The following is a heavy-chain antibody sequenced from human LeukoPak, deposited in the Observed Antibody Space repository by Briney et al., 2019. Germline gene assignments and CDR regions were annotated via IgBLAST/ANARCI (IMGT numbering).Heavy chain of an antibody. CDR3: AEDMYDTMVRGDHDY. D-gene: IGHD3-10*01. CDR2: ISGDGGST. CDR1: GFTFDEYA. Sequence: PGGSLRLSCAASGFTFDEYAMHWVRQAPGKGLEWVSLISGDGGSTYYADSVKGRFTISRDNSKNSLYLQMNSLRTEDTALYYCAEDMYDTMVRGDHDYWGQGTLVTVSS. V-gene: IGHV3-43*02. J-gene: IGHJ4*02.